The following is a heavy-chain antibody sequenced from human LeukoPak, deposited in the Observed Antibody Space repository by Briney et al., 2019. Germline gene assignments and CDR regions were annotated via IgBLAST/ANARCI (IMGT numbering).Heavy chain of an antibody. J-gene: IGHJ5*02. V-gene: IGHV4-39*01. CDR1: GGSISRSDYY. CDR3: AAVTKTVGVAWFDP. CDR2: IFYDGST. Sequence: PSETLSLTCTVSGGSISRSDYYWGWFRQPPEKGLEWIGSIFYDGSTYYNPSLKSRVTISVDTSKNQFSLKVNSVTAADTAVYYCAAVTKTVGVAWFDPWGQGTLVTVSS. D-gene: IGHD4-17*01.